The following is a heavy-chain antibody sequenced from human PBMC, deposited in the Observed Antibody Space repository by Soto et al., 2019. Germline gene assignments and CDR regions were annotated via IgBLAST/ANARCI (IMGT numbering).Heavy chain of an antibody. D-gene: IGHD6-13*01. V-gene: IGHV1-2*04. J-gene: IGHJ3*02. CDR2: INPNSGGT. Sequence: ASVKVSCKASGYTFTGYYMHWVRQAPGQGLEWMGWINPNSGGTNYAQKFQGWVTMTRDTSISTAYMELSRLRSDDTAVYYCARLAAAGTNHDALDIWGQGTMVTVSS. CDR1: GYTFTGYY. CDR3: ARLAAAGTNHDALDI.